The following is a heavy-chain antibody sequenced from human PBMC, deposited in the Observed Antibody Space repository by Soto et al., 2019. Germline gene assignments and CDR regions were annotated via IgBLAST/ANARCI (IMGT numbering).Heavy chain of an antibody. Sequence: SETLSLTCTVSGGSISSSSYYWGWIRQPPGKGLEWIGTIYYSGNTYYSPSLKSRVTISVDTSKNQFSLKVSSVTAADTAVYYCARNSMTTVTKSLDYWGQGTLVTVSS. CDR3: ARNSMTTVTKSLDY. CDR2: IYYSGNT. D-gene: IGHD4-4*01. J-gene: IGHJ4*02. CDR1: GGSISSSSYY. V-gene: IGHV4-39*01.